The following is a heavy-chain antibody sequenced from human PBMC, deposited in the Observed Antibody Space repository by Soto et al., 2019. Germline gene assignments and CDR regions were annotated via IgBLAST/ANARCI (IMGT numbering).Heavy chain of an antibody. CDR3: AREGQGELAYYYYGMDV. D-gene: IGHD3-10*01. V-gene: IGHV1-2*04. CDR2: INPNSGGT. CDR1: GYTFTGYY. Sequence: ASVKVSCKASGYTFTGYYMHWVRQAPGQGLEWMGWINPNSGGTNYAQKFQGWVTMTRDTSISTAYMELSRLRSDDTAVYYCAREGQGELAYYYYGMDVWGQGTTVTVSS. J-gene: IGHJ6*02.